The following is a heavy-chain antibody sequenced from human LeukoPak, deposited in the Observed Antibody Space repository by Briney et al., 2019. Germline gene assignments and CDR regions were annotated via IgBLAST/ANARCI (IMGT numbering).Heavy chain of an antibody. CDR3: ARENVRFWSGYYYPDAFDI. CDR2: IYYSGST. V-gene: IGHV4-31*03. Sequence: TLSLTCTVSGGSISSGGYYWSWIRQHPGKGLEWIGYIYYSGSTYYNPSLKSRVTISVDTSKNQFSLKLSSVTAADTAVYYCARENVRFWSGYYYPDAFDIWGQGTMVTVSS. CDR1: GGSISSGGYY. D-gene: IGHD3-3*01. J-gene: IGHJ3*02.